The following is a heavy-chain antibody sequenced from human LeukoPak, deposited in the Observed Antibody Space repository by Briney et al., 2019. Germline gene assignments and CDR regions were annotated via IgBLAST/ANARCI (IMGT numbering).Heavy chain of an antibody. V-gene: IGHV4-39*07. CDR3: ARVVYSYGYSDY. Sequence: SETLSLTCTVSGGSISSSRYYWGWIRQPPGKGLEWIGSIYYSGSTYYNPSLKSRVTISVDTSKNQFSLKLSSVTAADTAVYYCARVVYSYGYSDYWGQGTLVTVSS. CDR1: GGSISSSRYY. CDR2: IYYSGST. J-gene: IGHJ4*02. D-gene: IGHD5-18*01.